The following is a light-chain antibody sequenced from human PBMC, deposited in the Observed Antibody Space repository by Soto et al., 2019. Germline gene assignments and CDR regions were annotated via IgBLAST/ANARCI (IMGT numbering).Light chain of an antibody. V-gene: IGKV1D-13*01. J-gene: IGKJ3*01. Sequence: ANQLTQSPSSLSASVGDRVTITCRASQAISSALAWYQQKPGKPPKLLIYDASTLQSGVPSRFSGTASGTDFTLTTNSLQPEDFATYCCQQFNNWPVTFGPGTKVDIK. CDR2: DAS. CDR1: QAISSA. CDR3: QQFNNWPVT.